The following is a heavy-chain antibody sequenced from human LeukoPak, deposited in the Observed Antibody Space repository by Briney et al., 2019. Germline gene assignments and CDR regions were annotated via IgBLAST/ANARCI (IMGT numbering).Heavy chain of an antibody. D-gene: IGHD3-3*01. V-gene: IGHV3-23*01. Sequence: TGGSLRLSCAASGFTFSSYAMSWVRQAPGKGLEWVSAISGSGGSTYYADSVKGRFTISRDNSQNTVFLQMNGLRTEDTAVYFCAKDPFLGSKWTYFDYWGQGTLVTVSS. CDR3: AKDPFLGSKWTYFDY. CDR2: ISGSGGST. CDR1: GFTFSSYA. J-gene: IGHJ4*02.